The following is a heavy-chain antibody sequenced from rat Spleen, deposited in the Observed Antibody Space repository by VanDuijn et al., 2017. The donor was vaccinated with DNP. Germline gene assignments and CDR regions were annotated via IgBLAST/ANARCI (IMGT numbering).Heavy chain of an antibody. D-gene: IGHD1-11*01. CDR2: ISYEGSST. Sequence: EVQLVESGGGLVQPGRSLKLSCAASGFTFSDYYMAWVRQAPKKGLEWVASISYEGSSTYYGDSVKGRFTISRDNAKSTLYLQMNSLRSEDTATYYCAIEETTGDYWGQGVMVTVSS. CDR3: AIEETTGDY. J-gene: IGHJ2*01. V-gene: IGHV5-22*01. CDR1: GFTFSDYY.